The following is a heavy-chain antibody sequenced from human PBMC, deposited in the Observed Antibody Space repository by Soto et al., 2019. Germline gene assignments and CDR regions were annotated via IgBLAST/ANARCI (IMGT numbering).Heavy chain of an antibody. J-gene: IGHJ4*02. D-gene: IGHD6-13*01. CDR2: ISAYNGNT. CDR3: ARVLPTYSSIDVDYY. Sequence: GASVKVSCKASGYTFTSYGISWVRQAPGQGLEWMGWISAYNGNTNYAQKLQGRVTMTTDTSTSTAYMELRSLRSDDTAVYYCARVLPTYSSIDVDYYWGQGTQVTVSS. V-gene: IGHV1-18*01. CDR1: GYTFTSYG.